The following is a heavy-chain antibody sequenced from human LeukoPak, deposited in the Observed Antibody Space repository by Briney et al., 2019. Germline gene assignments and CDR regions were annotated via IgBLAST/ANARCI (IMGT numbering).Heavy chain of an antibody. CDR3: AKDMQATTYYDFWSGYFSDY. D-gene: IGHD3-3*01. CDR1: GFTFSSYA. Sequence: GGSLRLSCAASGFTFSSYAMSWVRQAPGQGLEWVSAISGSGGSTYYADSVKGRFTISRDNSKNTLYLQMNSLRAEDTAVYYCAKDMQATTYYDFWSGYFSDYWGQGTLVTVSS. V-gene: IGHV3-23*01. J-gene: IGHJ4*02. CDR2: ISGSGGST.